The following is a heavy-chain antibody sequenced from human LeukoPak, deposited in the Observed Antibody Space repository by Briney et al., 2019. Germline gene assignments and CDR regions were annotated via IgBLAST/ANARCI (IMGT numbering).Heavy chain of an antibody. CDR1: GYTFTGYY. CDR2: INPNSGGT. V-gene: IGHV1-2*06. J-gene: IGHJ5*02. Sequence: ASVKVSCKASGYTFTGYYIHWVRQAPGQGLEWMGRINPNSGGTNYAQKFQGRVTMTRDTSISTAYMEVSRLRSDDTAVYYCARGPAITSHNWFDPWGQGTLVTVSS. D-gene: IGHD3-16*01. CDR3: ARGPAITSHNWFDP.